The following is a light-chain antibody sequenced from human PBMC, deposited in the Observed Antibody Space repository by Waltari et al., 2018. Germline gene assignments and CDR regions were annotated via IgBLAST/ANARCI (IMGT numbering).Light chain of an antibody. V-gene: IGKV4-1*01. CDR3: QQYYSTPLT. CDR2: WAS. Sequence: DFVMTQSPDSLAVSLGERATINCKSSQSVLYSSNNKNYLAWYQQKPGQPPKLPLHWASTRESGVPDRFSGSGSGTDFTLTISSLQAEDVAVYYCQQYYSTPLTFGGGTKVEIK. J-gene: IGKJ4*01. CDR1: QSVLYSSNNKNY.